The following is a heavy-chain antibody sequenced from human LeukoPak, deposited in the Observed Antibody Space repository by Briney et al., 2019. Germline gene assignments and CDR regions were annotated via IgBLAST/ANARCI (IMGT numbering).Heavy chain of an antibody. CDR3: ARGPILLWFGEYTGAHWFDP. Sequence: GASVKVSCKASGYTFTGYYMHWVRQAPGQGLEWMGWINPNSGGTNYAQKFQGRVTMTRDTSISTAYMELSRLRSDDTAVYYCARGPILLWFGEYTGAHWFDPWGRGTLVTVSS. CDR2: INPNSGGT. V-gene: IGHV1-2*02. CDR1: GYTFTGYY. J-gene: IGHJ5*02. D-gene: IGHD3-10*01.